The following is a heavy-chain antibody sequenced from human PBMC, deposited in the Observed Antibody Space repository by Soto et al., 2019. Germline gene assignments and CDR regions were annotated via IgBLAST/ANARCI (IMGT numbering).Heavy chain of an antibody. CDR1: GFTFSSYS. J-gene: IGHJ6*02. D-gene: IGHD3-10*01. CDR2: ISSSSSYI. V-gene: IGHV3-21*01. Sequence: GGSLRLSCAASGFTFSSYSMNWVRQAPGKGLEWVSSISSSSSYIYYADPVKGRFTISRDNAKNSLYLQMNSLRAEDTAVYYCARDLRNMVLYYYYGMDVWGQGTTVTVSS. CDR3: ARDLRNMVLYYYYGMDV.